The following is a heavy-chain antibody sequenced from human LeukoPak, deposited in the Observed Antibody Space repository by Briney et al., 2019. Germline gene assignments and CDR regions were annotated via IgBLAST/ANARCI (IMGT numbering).Heavy chain of an antibody. V-gene: IGHV4-38-2*02. Sequence: PSETLSLTCTVSSDSISSGYYWGWIRQPPGKGLEWIGSTYHSGSTYYNPSLKSRVTISVDTSENQFSLRVSSVTAADTAVYYCARAYPRADYWGQGTLVTVSS. CDR3: ARAYPRADY. CDR1: SDSISSGYY. CDR2: TYHSGST. J-gene: IGHJ4*02. D-gene: IGHD2-2*01.